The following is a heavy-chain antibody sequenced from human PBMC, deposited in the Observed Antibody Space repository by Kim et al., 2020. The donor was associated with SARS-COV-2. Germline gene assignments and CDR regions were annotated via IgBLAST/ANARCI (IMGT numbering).Heavy chain of an antibody. V-gene: IGHV3-30*18. CDR2: IGYDGGNK. Sequence: GGSLRLSCVSSGFMFSNHGMHWVRQAPGKGLEWVAVIGYDGGNKYYAAFVKGRFTISRDNSMNTVSLQMNSLRAEDTAAYYCAKALVEYTSSSAYYYGM. D-gene: IGHD6-6*01. CDR3: AKALVEYTSSSAYYYGM. J-gene: IGHJ6*01. CDR1: GFMFSNHG.